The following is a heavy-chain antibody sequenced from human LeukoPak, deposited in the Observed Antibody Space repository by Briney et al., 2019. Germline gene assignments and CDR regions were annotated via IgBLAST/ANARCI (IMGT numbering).Heavy chain of an antibody. Sequence: GGSLRLSCAASGFTFSNYAMHWVRQAPGKGLEWVAVISNDGSNKYYADSVKGRFIISRDNSKNRLYLQMNSLRVDDTAVYYCARDRPRLVIVVPAAMVYWGQGTLVTVSS. V-gene: IGHV3-30-3*01. J-gene: IGHJ4*02. CDR3: ARDRPRLVIVVPAAMVY. CDR2: ISNDGSNK. D-gene: IGHD2-2*01. CDR1: GFTFSNYA.